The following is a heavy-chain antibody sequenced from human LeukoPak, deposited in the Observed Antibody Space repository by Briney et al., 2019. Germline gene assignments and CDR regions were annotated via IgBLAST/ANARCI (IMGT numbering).Heavy chain of an antibody. CDR3: ARISGSYYSGDY. CDR1: GFTFSSYS. CDR2: ISSSSSYI. D-gene: IGHD1-26*01. Sequence: GGSLRLSCAASGFTFSSYSMNWVRQAPGKGLEWVSSISSSSSYIYYADSVKGRFTISRDNAKNSLYLQMNSLRAEDTAVYYCARISGSYYSGDYWGQGTLVTVSS. V-gene: IGHV3-21*01. J-gene: IGHJ4*02.